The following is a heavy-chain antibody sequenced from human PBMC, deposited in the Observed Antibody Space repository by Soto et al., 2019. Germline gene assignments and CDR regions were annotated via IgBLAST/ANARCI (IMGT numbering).Heavy chain of an antibody. V-gene: IGHV3-13*05. J-gene: IGHJ6*02. CDR2: IGTGGDP. CDR1: GFTFSTYD. CDR3: ARGRYCSSTSCGGMDV. D-gene: IGHD2-2*01. Sequence: LRLSCAASGFTFSTYDMHWVRQTTGKGLEWVSGIGTGGDPYYPGSVKGRFTISRENAKNSLYLQMNSLRAGDTAVYYCARGRYCSSTSCGGMDVWGQGTTVTVSS.